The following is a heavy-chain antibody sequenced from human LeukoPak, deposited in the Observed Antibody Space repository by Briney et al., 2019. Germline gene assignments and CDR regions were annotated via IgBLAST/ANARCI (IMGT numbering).Heavy chain of an antibody. CDR1: GFTFSDYY. J-gene: IGHJ4*02. CDR3: ARPTIAAAGNFEY. CDR2: ISSFSNFR. D-gene: IGHD6-13*01. V-gene: IGHV3-11*03. Sequence: PGGSLRLSCAASGFTFSDYYMSWIRQAPGKGLEWVSHISSFSNFRSYADSVKGRFTISRDNAKNSLYLQVNGLRAEDTAVYYCARPTIAAAGNFEYWGQGTLVTVSS.